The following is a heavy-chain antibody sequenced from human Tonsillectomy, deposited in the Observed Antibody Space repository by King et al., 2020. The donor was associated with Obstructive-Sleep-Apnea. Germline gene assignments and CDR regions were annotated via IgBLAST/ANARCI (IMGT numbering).Heavy chain of an antibody. V-gene: IGHV3-30*18. CDR2: ISYDGRTK. Sequence: VQLVESGGGVVQPGRSLRLSCAASGFSFRSYGMRWVRQAPGKGLEWVAVISYDGRTKYYADSVKGRITISRDNSKNTLYLQMNSLRAEDTAVYYCAKDLVVVITDATLTIHYWGQGTLVTVSS. CDR3: AKDLVVVITDATLTIHY. D-gene: IGHD3-22*01. J-gene: IGHJ4*02. CDR1: GFSFRSYG.